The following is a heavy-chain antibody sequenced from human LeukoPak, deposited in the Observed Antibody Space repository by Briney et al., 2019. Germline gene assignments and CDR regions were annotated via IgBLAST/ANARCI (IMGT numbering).Heavy chain of an antibody. CDR3: ARGGYYYEADY. CDR2: IYYSGST. CDR1: GGSISSGDYY. J-gene: IGHJ4*02. D-gene: IGHD3-22*01. V-gene: IGHV4-30-4*01. Sequence: SETLSLTCTVSGGSISSGDYYWSWIRQPPGKGREGIGYIYYSGSTYYNPSLKSRVTISVDTSKNQFSLKLISVTAADTAVYYCARGGYYYEADYWGQGTLVTVSS.